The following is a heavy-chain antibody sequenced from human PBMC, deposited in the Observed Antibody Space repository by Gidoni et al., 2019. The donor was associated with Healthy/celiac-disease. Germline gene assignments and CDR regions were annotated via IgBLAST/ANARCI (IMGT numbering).Heavy chain of an antibody. CDR1: GFTFSSYG. D-gene: IGHD1-26*01. V-gene: IGHV3-33*01. J-gene: IGHJ6*02. CDR3: ARDGGEPHYYYYGMDV. CDR2: IWYDGSNK. Sequence: QVQLVESGGGVVQPGRSLRLSCAASGFTFSSYGMHWVRQAPGKGLEWVAVIWYDGSNKYYADSVKGRFTISRDNSKNTLYLQMNSLRAEDTAVYYCARDGGEPHYYYYGMDVWGQGTTVTVSS.